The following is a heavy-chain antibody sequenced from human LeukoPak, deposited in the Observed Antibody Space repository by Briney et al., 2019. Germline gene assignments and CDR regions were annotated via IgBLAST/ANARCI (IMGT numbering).Heavy chain of an antibody. Sequence: ASVKVSCKASGYAITSHFMHWLRQAPGQGREWVGTVHPNGDSTTYAQSFQGRVAMTRDTSTSTVYMDLSSLRSEDTAVYYCARDAVAAGKNFDDWGQGTQVTVSS. CDR3: ARDAVAAGKNFDD. D-gene: IGHD3-10*01. J-gene: IGHJ4*02. V-gene: IGHV1-46*01. CDR2: VHPNGDST. CDR1: GYAITSHF.